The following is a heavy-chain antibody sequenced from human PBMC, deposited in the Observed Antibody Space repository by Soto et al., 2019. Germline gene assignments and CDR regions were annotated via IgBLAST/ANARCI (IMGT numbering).Heavy chain of an antibody. CDR1: GFTFTSSA. Sequence: SVKVSCKASGFTFTSSAVQWVRQARGQRLEWIGWIVVGSGNTNYAQKFQERVTITRDMSTSTAYMELSSLRSEDTAVYYCAAGIIVVVPAAPDYWGQGTLVTVSS. D-gene: IGHD2-2*01. CDR2: IVVGSGNT. J-gene: IGHJ4*02. CDR3: AAGIIVVVPAAPDY. V-gene: IGHV1-58*01.